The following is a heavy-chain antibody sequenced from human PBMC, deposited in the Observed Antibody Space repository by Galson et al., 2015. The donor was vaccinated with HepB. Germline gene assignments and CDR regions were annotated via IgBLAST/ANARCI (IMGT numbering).Heavy chain of an antibody. D-gene: IGHD6-19*01. Sequence: SLRLSCAASGFVFSDYWMHWVRQAPGKGLVWVSRINVDASSTSYADSVKGRFTISRDNAKNTLYLQMNSLRAEDTAVYYCARAFPQWLGSDLGYWGQGTLVTVAS. J-gene: IGHJ4*02. CDR2: INVDASST. CDR3: ARAFPQWLGSDLGY. CDR1: GFVFSDYW. V-gene: IGHV3-74*01.